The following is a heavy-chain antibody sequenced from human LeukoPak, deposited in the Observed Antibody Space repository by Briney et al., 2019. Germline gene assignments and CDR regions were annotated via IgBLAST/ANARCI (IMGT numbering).Heavy chain of an antibody. CDR2: IYYSGST. CDR3: ARGEYGLFDY. Sequence: PSQTLSLTCTASGGSISGGSYYWSWIRQPPGKGLEWIGYIYYSGSTKYNLSLKSRVTISVDTSKNQLSLKLSSVTAADTAVYYCARGEYGLFDYWGQGTLVTVSS. CDR1: GGSISGGSYY. V-gene: IGHV4-61*01. J-gene: IGHJ4*02. D-gene: IGHD2/OR15-2a*01.